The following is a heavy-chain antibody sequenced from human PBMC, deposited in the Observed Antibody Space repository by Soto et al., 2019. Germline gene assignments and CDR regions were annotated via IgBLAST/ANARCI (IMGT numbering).Heavy chain of an antibody. Sequence: QXLSGGRSAFSFSSYCMSWVLQAPGKGLEWVANIKQDGSEKYYVDSVKGRFTISRDNAKNSLYLQMNSLRAEDTAVYYCARDLFEAARRGEYAFDIWGQGTMVTVSS. CDR2: IKQDGSEK. CDR3: ARDLFEAARRGEYAFDI. CDR1: AFSFSSYC. V-gene: IGHV3-7*03. D-gene: IGHD3-16*01. J-gene: IGHJ3*02.